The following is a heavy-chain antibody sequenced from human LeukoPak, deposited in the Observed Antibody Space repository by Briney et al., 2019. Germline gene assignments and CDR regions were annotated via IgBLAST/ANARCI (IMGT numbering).Heavy chain of an antibody. J-gene: IGHJ4*02. Sequence: GGSLRLSCEASGFAVSARPMSWVRQAPGKGLEWVSVIYSGGSTYFADSVKGRFTIFRDNPKNTLYLQMNSLRAEDTAVYYCARDRVLGCLDFWGQGTLVTVSS. V-gene: IGHV3-66*01. D-gene: IGHD3-16*01. CDR2: IYSGGST. CDR1: GFAVSARP. CDR3: ARDRVLGCLDF.